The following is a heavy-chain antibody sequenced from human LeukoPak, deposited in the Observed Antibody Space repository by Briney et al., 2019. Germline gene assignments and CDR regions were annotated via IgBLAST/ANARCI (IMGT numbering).Heavy chain of an antibody. D-gene: IGHD3-9*01. CDR3: ARTYYDILTGYYPPVRFDY. CDR2: SYYSGST. CDR1: GLTFSSYA. J-gene: IGHJ4*02. Sequence: GSLRLSCAASGLTFSSYAMSWVRQPPGKGLEWIGSSYYSGSTYYNPSLKSRVTISVDTSKNQFSLKLSSVTAADTAVYYCARTYYDILTGYYPPVRFDYWGQGTLVTVSS. V-gene: IGHV4-38-2*01.